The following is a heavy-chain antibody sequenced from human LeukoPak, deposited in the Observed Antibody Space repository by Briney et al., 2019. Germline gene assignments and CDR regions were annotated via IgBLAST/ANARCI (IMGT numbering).Heavy chain of an antibody. J-gene: IGHJ6*02. CDR2: LYSGGST. D-gene: IGHD3-3*01. Sequence: PGGSLRLSCAASGFTFSSNYMSWVRQAPGKGLEWVSVLYSGGSTYYADSVKGRFTISRDNSKNTLYLQMNSLRAEDTAVYYCARADFWSGYYYYGMDVWGQGTTVTVSS. V-gene: IGHV3-53*01. CDR3: ARADFWSGYYYYGMDV. CDR1: GFTFSSNY.